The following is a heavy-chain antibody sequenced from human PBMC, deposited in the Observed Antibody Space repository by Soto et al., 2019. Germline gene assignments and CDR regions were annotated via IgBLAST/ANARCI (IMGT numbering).Heavy chain of an antibody. CDR2: ISYDGSNK. V-gene: IGHV3-30-3*01. D-gene: IGHD5-12*01. CDR3: ASAGYRAYVEYYYGMGV. CDR1: GFTFSSYA. J-gene: IGHJ6*04. Sequence: QVQLVESGGGVVQPGKSLRLSCAASGFTFSSYAMHWVRQAPGKGLEWVAVISYDGSNKYYADSVKGRFTISRDNSKNTPYLQKHCPSAEDTDVYYCASAGYRAYVEYYYGMGVWANGTTVTVSS.